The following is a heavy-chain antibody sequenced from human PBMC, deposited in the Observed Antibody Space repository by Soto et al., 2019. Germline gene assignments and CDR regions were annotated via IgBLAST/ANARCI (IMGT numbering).Heavy chain of an antibody. CDR2: FYYSGST. D-gene: IGHD4-17*01. J-gene: IGHJ4*02. V-gene: IGHV4-30-4*01. CDR1: GGSFGCRDCY. CDR3: ARAYGDYDHFDS. Sequence: QVQLQESGPGLVKPSQTLSLTCTVSGGSFGCRDCYWSWIRQPPGKGLEWIGYFYYSGSTYYNPSLRSRVTISVDTAKNNFSVKLSSVTVADTAVYYCARAYGDYDHFDSWGQGTLVTVSS.